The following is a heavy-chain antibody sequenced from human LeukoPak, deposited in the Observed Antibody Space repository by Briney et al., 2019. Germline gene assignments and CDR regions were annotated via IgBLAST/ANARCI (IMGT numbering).Heavy chain of an antibody. CDR2: ISSSSSYI. D-gene: IGHD5-18*01. CDR1: GFTFSSYS. J-gene: IGHJ6*02. V-gene: IGHV3-21*01. Sequence: GGSLRLSCAASGFTFSSYSMNWVRQAPGRGLEWVSSISSSSSYIYYADSVKGRFTISRDNAKNSLYLQMNSLRAEDTAVYYCARDMQIQLSLAPYYYYGMDVWGQGTTVTVSS. CDR3: ARDMQIQLSLAPYYYYGMDV.